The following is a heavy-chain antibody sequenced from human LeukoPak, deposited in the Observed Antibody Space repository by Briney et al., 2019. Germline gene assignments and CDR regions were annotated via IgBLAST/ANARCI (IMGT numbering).Heavy chain of an antibody. Sequence: SETLSLTCAVSGGSISSSSWWSWVRQPPGKGLEWIGEIYHSGSTNYNPSLKSRVTISADRSKNQFSLKLTSVTAADTAVYYCARGGRYTYGYDYWGQGFLVTVSS. D-gene: IGHD5-18*01. V-gene: IGHV4-4*02. CDR3: ARGGRYTYGYDY. CDR2: IYHSGST. CDR1: GGSISSSSW. J-gene: IGHJ4*02.